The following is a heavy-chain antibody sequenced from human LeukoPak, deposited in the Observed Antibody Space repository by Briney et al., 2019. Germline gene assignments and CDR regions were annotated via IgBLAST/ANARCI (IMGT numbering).Heavy chain of an antibody. D-gene: IGHD2-15*01. CDR3: AGTNCSGGSCYLFDL. V-gene: IGHV5-51*01. CDR2: MYPGDSDT. CDR1: GYXFTGYW. Sequence: GESLKISCNGSGYXFTGYWICWVRQMPGKGLEWMGIMYPGDSDTRYSPSFQGQVTISADKSISTAYLQWSSLKASDTAMYYCAGTNCSGGSCYLFDLWGQGTLVTVSS. J-gene: IGHJ5*02.